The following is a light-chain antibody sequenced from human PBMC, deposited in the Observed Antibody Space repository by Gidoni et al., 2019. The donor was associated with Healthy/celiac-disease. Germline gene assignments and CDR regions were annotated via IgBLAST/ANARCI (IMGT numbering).Light chain of an antibody. CDR3: QQYDNLPFT. CDR1: QDISNY. J-gene: IGKJ3*01. V-gene: IGKV1-33*01. Sequence: DIQMTQSPSSLSASVGDRVTITCQASQDISNYFNWYQQKPGKAPKLLIYDASNLETGVPSRFSGSGCGTDFTFTISRLQHEDIAKYYCQQYDNLPFTFGPGTKVDIK. CDR2: DAS.